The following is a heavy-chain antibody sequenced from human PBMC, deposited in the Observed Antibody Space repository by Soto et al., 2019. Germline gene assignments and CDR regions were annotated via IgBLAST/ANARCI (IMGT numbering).Heavy chain of an antibody. CDR1: GYIFIDYW. CDR3: ARPPLPGYSIHFNS. D-gene: IGHD2-15*01. V-gene: IGHV5-51*01. J-gene: IGHJ4*02. CDR2: VYPRDSDT. Sequence: GESLKISCKASGYIFIDYWIGWVRQMPGKGLEWMGIVYPRDSDTRYSPSFQGQVTISADRSTGTAFLQWRSLKASDTALYYCARPPLPGYSIHFNSWGQGALVTVSS.